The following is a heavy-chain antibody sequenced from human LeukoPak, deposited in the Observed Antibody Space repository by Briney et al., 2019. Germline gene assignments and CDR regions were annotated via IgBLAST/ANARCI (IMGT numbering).Heavy chain of an antibody. CDR2: IWYDGSNK. D-gene: IGHD4-23*01. CDR3: AREGPRGNSQFDY. CDR1: GFTFSSYG. J-gene: IGHJ4*02. V-gene: IGHV3-33*01. Sequence: GGSLRLSCAASGFTFSSYGMHWVRQAPGKGLEWVALIWYDGSNKYYTDSVKGRLTISRDNSKDTLFLQMNSLRVEDTAVYYCAREGPRGNSQFDYWGQGTLVTVSS.